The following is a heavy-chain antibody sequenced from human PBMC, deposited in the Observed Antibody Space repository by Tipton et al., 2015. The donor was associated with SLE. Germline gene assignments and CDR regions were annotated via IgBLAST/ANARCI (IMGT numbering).Heavy chain of an antibody. CDR2: VFRGGST. CDR1: GGSISSSPYY. J-gene: IGHJ4*02. V-gene: IGHV4-39*07. D-gene: IGHD5-12*01. Sequence: TLSLTCTVSGGSISSSPYYWAWIRQPPGKGLEWIGEVFRGGSTNYSPSLESRVTISVDTSKNQFSLKLRSVTAADTAVYYCAREYSGYDYRTFDHWGQGTLVTVSS. CDR3: AREYSGYDYRTFDH.